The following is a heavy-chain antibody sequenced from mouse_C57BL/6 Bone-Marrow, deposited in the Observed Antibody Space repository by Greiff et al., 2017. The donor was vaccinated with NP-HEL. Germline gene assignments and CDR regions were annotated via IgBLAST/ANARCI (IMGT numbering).Heavy chain of an antibody. CDR3: AREWGGNLAWFAY. J-gene: IGHJ3*01. Sequence: QVQLQQPGAELVKPGASVKLSCKASGYTFTSYWMHWVKQRPGQGLEWIGMIHPNSGSTNYNEKFKSKATLTVDQSSSTAYMQLSSRTSEDSAVYYCAREWGGNLAWFAYWGQGTLVTVSA. CDR2: IHPNSGST. CDR1: GYTFTSYW. D-gene: IGHD1-3*01. V-gene: IGHV1-64*01.